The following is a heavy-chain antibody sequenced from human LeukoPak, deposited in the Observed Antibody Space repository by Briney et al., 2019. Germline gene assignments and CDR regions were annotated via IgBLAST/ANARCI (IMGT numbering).Heavy chain of an antibody. CDR3: TAGAPNYDFWSGRPSAAG. CDR1: GFTFSNYW. Sequence: GGSLRLSCAASGFTFSNYWMSWVRQAPGKGLEWVANIKQDGSEKYFVDSVKGRFSISRDNAKNSLYLQMNSLRADDTAVYYCTAGAPNYDFWSGRPSAAGWGQGTLVTVSS. D-gene: IGHD3-3*01. CDR2: IKQDGSEK. J-gene: IGHJ4*02. V-gene: IGHV3-7*01.